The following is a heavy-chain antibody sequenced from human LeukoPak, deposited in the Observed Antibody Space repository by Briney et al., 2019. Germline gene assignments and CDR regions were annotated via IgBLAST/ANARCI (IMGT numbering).Heavy chain of an antibody. CDR1: GGSISSYY. Sequence: SETLSLTCTVSGGSISSYYWSWIRQPPGKGLEWIGYIYYSGSTNYNPSLKSRVTISVDTSKNQFSLKLRSVTAADTAVYYCARRAWSSGWFYFDYWGQGTLVTVSS. V-gene: IGHV4-59*08. CDR3: ARRAWSSGWFYFDY. J-gene: IGHJ4*02. D-gene: IGHD6-19*01. CDR2: IYYSGST.